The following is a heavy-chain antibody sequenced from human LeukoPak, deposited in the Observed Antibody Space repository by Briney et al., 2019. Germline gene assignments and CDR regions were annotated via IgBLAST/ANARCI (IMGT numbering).Heavy chain of an antibody. CDR3: ARDFYYDSSGYSDY. CDR2: IYTSGST. CDR1: GGSISSGSYY. D-gene: IGHD3-22*01. J-gene: IGHJ4*02. V-gene: IGHV4-61*02. Sequence: SETLSLTCPVSGGSISSGSYYWSWIRQPAGKGLEWIGRIYTSGSTNYNPSLKSRVTISVDTSKNQFSLKLSSVTAADTAVYYCARDFYYDSSGYSDYWGQGTLVTVSS.